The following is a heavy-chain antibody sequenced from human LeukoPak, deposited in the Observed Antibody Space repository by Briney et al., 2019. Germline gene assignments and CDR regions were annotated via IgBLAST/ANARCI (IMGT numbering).Heavy chain of an antibody. Sequence: GSSVKVSCKASGGTFSSYAISWVRQAPGQGLEWMGGIIPIFGTANYAQKFQGRVTITADESTSTAYMELSSLRSEDTAVYYCARDRAVEMATIEWHFQHWGQGTLVTVSS. CDR3: ARDRAVEMATIEWHFQH. CDR1: GGTFSSYA. D-gene: IGHD5-24*01. CDR2: IIPIFGTA. V-gene: IGHV1-69*01. J-gene: IGHJ1*01.